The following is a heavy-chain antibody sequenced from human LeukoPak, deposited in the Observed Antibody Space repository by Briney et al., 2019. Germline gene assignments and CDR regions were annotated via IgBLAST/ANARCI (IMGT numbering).Heavy chain of an antibody. CDR1: GFTVSSNY. CDR3: AREETTIFGEIAN. J-gene: IGHJ4*02. CDR2: IYSGGST. V-gene: IGHV3-66*02. D-gene: IGHD3-3*01. Sequence: GGSLRLSCAASGFTVSSNYMSWVRQAPGKGLEWVSVIYSGGSTYYADSVKGRFTISRDNSKNTLYLQMNSLRAEDTAVYYCAREETTIFGEIANWGQGTLVTVSS.